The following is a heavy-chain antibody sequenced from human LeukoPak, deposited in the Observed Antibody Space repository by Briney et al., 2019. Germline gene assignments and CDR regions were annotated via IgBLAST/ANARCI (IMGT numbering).Heavy chain of an antibody. J-gene: IGHJ5*02. Sequence: SETLSLTCAVYGGSFSGYYWSWIRQPPGKGLEWIGEINHSGSTNYNPSLKSRVTISVDTSKNQFSLKLSSVTAADTAVYYCASGGCSSTSCYSSWFDPWGQGTLVTVSS. CDR2: INHSGST. CDR1: GGSFSGYY. V-gene: IGHV4-34*01. CDR3: ASGGCSSTSCYSSWFDP. D-gene: IGHD2-2*01.